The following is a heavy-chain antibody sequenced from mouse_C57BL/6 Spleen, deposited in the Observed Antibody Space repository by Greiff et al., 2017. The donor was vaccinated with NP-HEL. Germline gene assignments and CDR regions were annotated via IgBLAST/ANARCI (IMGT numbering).Heavy chain of an antibody. CDR2: ISSGGDYI. D-gene: IGHD2-1*01. CDR3: TRDLQAYAMDY. CDR1: GFTFSSYA. V-gene: IGHV5-9-1*02. Sequence: DVKLVESGAGLVKPGGSLKLSCAASGFTFSSYAMYWVRQTPEKRLEWVAYISSGGDYIYYADTVKGRFTLSREHASTTLLLQMSSLKADDTAMYYFTRDLQAYAMDYWGQGTSVTVSS. J-gene: IGHJ4*01.